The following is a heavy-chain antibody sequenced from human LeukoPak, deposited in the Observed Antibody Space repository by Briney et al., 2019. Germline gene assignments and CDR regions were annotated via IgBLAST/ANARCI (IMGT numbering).Heavy chain of an antibody. CDR3: ARTTEAHSWQTRYYSYYMDV. CDR2: IYYGGSP. Sequence: SETLSLTCTVSGGYISSYYWSWIRQPPGKGLEWIGYIYYGGSPKYNPSLKSRVTISLDTSKSQFSLNLTSVTAADTAMYYCARTTEAHSWQTRYYSYYMDVWGKGTPVTVSS. CDR1: GGYISSYY. V-gene: IGHV4-59*01. J-gene: IGHJ6*03. D-gene: IGHD6-13*01.